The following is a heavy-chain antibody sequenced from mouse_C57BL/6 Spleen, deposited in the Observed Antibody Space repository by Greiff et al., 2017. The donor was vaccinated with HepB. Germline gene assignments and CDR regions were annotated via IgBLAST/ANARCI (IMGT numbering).Heavy chain of an antibody. CDR2: INPNYGTT. J-gene: IGHJ3*01. V-gene: IGHV1-39*01. Sequence: VQLKQSGPELVKPGASVKISCKASGYSFTDYNMNWVKQSNGKSLEWIGVINPNYGTTSYNQKFKGKATLTVDQSSSTAYMQLNSLTSEDSAVYYCARSQQSIYYDYDDGFAYWGQGTLVTVSA. CDR1: GYSFTDYN. CDR3: ARSQQSIYYDYDDGFAY. D-gene: IGHD2-4*01.